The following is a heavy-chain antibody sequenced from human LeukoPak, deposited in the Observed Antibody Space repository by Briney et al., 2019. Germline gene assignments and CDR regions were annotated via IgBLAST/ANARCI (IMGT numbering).Heavy chain of an antibody. CDR2: IYTSGST. V-gene: IGHV4-4*07. CDR3: AREYSGSYYRAFDI. J-gene: IGHJ3*02. D-gene: IGHD1-26*01. CDR1: GGSISSYY. Sequence: SETLSLTCTVSGGSISSYYWSWIRQPAGKGLEWIGRIYTSGSTNYNPSLKSRVTMSVDTSKNQFSLKLSSVTAADPAVYYCAREYSGSYYRAFDIWGQGTMVTVSS.